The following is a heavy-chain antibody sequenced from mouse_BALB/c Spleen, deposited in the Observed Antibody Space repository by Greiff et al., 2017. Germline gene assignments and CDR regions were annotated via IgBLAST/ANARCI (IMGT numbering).Heavy chain of an antibody. CDR3: ASGTRGAMDY. CDR2: IDPYNGGT. D-gene: IGHD4-1*01. V-gene: IGHV1S135*01. CDR1: GYSFTGYN. Sequence: VQLQQSGPELVKPGASVKISCKASGYSFTGYNMYWVKQSHRKSLEWIGYIDPYNGGTSYNQKSKGKATLTVDKSSSTAYMHLNSLTSEDSAIYYRASGTRGAMDYWGQGTSVSVSS. J-gene: IGHJ4*01.